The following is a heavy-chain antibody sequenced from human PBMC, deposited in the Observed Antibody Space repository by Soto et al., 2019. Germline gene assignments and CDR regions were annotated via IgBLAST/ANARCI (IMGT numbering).Heavy chain of an antibody. CDR2: ISSSSSTI. CDR3: ARADSGYAHGYYYYGMDV. V-gene: IGHV3-48*01. CDR1: GFTFSSYS. Sequence: EVQLVESGGGLVQPGGSLRLSCAASGFTFSSYSMNWVRQAPGKGLEWVSYISSSSSTIYYADSVKGRFTISRDNAKNSLYLQMNSLRAEDTAVYYCARADSGYAHGYYYYGMDVLRQGTTVTVSS. J-gene: IGHJ6*02. D-gene: IGHD5-12*01.